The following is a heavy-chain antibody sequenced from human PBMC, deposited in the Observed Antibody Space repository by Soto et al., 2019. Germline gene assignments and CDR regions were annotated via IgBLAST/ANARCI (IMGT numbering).Heavy chain of an antibody. Sequence: PSETLSLTCAVYGGSFSGYYWSWIRQPPGKGLEWIGEINHSGSTNYNPSLKSRVTISVDTSKNQFSLKLSSGTAADTAGYYCARPELYGSGRNAPFGNWGQGTLVTVSS. CDR3: ARPELYGSGRNAPFGN. CDR1: GGSFSGYY. J-gene: IGHJ4*02. V-gene: IGHV4-34*01. D-gene: IGHD3-10*01. CDR2: INHSGST.